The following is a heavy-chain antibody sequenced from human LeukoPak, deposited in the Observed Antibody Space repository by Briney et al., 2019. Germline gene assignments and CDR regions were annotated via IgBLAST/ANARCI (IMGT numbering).Heavy chain of an antibody. D-gene: IGHD3-9*01. J-gene: IGHJ5*02. CDR3: ASEGAILTGYSPYNWFDP. V-gene: IGHV3-21*01. CDR2: ISSSSSYI. CDR1: GFTFSSYS. Sequence: GGSLRLSCAASGFTFSSYSVNWVRQAPGKGLEWVSSISSSSSYIYYADSVKGRFTISRDNAKNSLYLQMNSLRAEDTAVYYCASEGAILTGYSPYNWFDPWGQGTLVTVSS.